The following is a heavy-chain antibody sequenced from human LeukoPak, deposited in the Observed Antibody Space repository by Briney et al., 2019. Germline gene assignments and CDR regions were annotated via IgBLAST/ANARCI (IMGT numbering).Heavy chain of an antibody. CDR3: AKGYGIIDY. D-gene: IGHD1-1*01. J-gene: IGHJ4*02. CDR1: GFTFSSYG. V-gene: IGHV3-30*18. CDR2: ISYDGSNK. Sequence: GRSLRLSCAASGFTFSSYGMHCVRQTPGKGLEWVAVISYDGSNKYYADSVKGRFTISRDSSKNTLYLQMNSLRAEDTAVYYCAKGYGIIDYWGQGTLVTVSS.